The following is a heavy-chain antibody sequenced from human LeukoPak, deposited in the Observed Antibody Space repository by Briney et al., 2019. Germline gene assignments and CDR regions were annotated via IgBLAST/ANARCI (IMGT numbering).Heavy chain of an antibody. J-gene: IGHJ4*02. CDR2: INPNSGGT. CDR1: GYTFTGYY. CDR3: ARDRGYSYGYSLDY. D-gene: IGHD5-18*01. Sequence: ASVKVSCKASGYTFTGYYMHWVRQAPGQGLEWMGWINPNSGGTNYAQKFQGRATMTRDTSISTAYMELSRLRSDDTAVYYCARDRGYSYGYSLDYWGQGTLVTVSS. V-gene: IGHV1-2*02.